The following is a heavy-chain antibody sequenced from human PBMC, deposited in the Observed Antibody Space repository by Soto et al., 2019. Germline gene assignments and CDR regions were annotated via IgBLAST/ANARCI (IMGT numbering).Heavy chain of an antibody. Sequence: QVQLVQSGAEVKKPGASVKVSCKASGYTFTSYDINWVRQATGQGLEWMGWMNPNSGNTAYAQKFQGRVTMTRNTSISTAYMEMSSLRSEDTAVYYCARERTGPNSFDYWGQGTLVTVSS. CDR3: ARERTGPNSFDY. V-gene: IGHV1-8*01. J-gene: IGHJ4*02. D-gene: IGHD1-7*01. CDR2: MNPNSGNT. CDR1: GYTFTSYD.